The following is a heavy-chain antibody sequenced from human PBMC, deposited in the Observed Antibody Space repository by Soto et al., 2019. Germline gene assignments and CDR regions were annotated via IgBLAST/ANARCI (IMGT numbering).Heavy chain of an antibody. Sequence: QVQLVESGGGVVQPGRSLRLSCAASGFTFSSYGMHWVRQAPGKGLEWVAVIWYDGSNKYYADSVKGRFTISRDNXKXKLYLQMNSLRAEDTAVYYCARDASADGYNPNYFDYWGQGTLVTVSS. D-gene: IGHD5-12*01. V-gene: IGHV3-33*01. CDR2: IWYDGSNK. CDR3: ARDASADGYNPNYFDY. CDR1: GFTFSSYG. J-gene: IGHJ4*02.